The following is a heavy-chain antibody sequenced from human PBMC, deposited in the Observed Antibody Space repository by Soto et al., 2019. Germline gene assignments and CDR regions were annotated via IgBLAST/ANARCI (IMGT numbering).Heavy chain of an antibody. D-gene: IGHD5-18*01. V-gene: IGHV1-8*01. CDR1: GYTFTSYD. CDR3: ARHRIQLWYGGDY. J-gene: IGHJ4*02. Sequence: ASVKVSCKASGYTFTSYDINWVRQATGQGLEWMGWMNPNSGNTGYAQKFQGRVTMTRNTSISTAYMELRSLRSDDTAVYYCARHRIQLWYGGDYWGQGTLVTVSS. CDR2: MNPNSGNT.